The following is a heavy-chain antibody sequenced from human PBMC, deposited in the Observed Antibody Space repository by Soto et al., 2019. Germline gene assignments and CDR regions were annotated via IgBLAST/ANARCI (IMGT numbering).Heavy chain of an antibody. CDR1: GGSIKIDAYN. CDR3: TRNPFDYGDYGRVPGGAFHI. V-gene: IGHV4-31*03. Sequence: QVQLQESGPGLVQPSQTLSLTCTVSGGSIKIDAYNWNWVRQHPGKGLEWLGYTHYDGTTYYNPSLKGRISISTDGSETQFSLKLTAVTVADTAVYYCTRNPFDYGDYGRVPGGAFHIWGQGAMVTVSS. CDR2: THYDGTT. D-gene: IGHD4-17*01. J-gene: IGHJ3*02.